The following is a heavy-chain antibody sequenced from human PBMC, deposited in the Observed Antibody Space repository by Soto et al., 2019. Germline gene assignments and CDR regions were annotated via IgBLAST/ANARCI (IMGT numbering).Heavy chain of an antibody. CDR2: ISYDGSNK. V-gene: IGHV3-30*18. CDR1: GFTFSSYG. Sequence: GGSLRLSCAASGFTFSSYGMHWVRQAPGKGLEWVAVISYDGSNKYYADSVKGRFTISRDNSKNTLYLQMNSLRAEDTAVYYRAKDSSLYYYGSGPLDYWGQGTLVTVSS. J-gene: IGHJ4*02. D-gene: IGHD3-10*01. CDR3: AKDSSLYYYGSGPLDY.